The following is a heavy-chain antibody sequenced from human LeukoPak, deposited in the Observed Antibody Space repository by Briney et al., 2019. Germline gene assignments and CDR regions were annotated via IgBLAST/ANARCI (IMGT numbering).Heavy chain of an antibody. CDR1: GFTFSSYG. CDR2: IRYDGGNK. J-gene: IGHJ4*02. D-gene: IGHD6-19*01. CDR3: AKESAVAGNDY. V-gene: IGHV3-30*02. Sequence: PGGSLRLSCAASGFTFSSYGMHWVRQAPGKGLEWVAFIRYDGGNKYYADSVKGRFTISRDNSKNTLYLQMNSLRAEDTAVYYCAKESAVAGNDYWGQGTLVTVSS.